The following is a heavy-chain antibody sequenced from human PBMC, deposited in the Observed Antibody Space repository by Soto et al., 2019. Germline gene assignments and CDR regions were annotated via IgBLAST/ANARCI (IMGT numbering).Heavy chain of an antibody. J-gene: IGHJ6*03. D-gene: IGHD2-2*01. CDR2: ISSSSSTI. CDR3: ARDDVYGTSCCYYMDV. V-gene: IGHV3-48*01. CDR1: GFTFSSYS. Sequence: GGSLRLSCAASGFTFSSYSMNWVRQAPGKGLEWVSYISSSSSTIYYADSVKGRFTISRDNAKNSLYLQMNSLRAEDTAVYYCARDDVYGTSCCYYMDVWGKGTTVTVSS.